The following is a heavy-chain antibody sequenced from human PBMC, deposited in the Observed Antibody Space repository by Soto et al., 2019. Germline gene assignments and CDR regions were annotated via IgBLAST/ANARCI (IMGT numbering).Heavy chain of an antibody. V-gene: IGHV1-18*01. J-gene: IGHJ4*02. CDR2: ISAYNGNT. D-gene: IGHD3-22*01. Sequence: QVQLVQSGAEVKKPGASVKVSCKASGYTFTSYGISWVRQAPGQGLEWMGWISAYNGNTNYAQKLQGRVSMTTDTSTSTAYMELRSLRSDDTAVYYCARDRVEEGHYYDSSGYYGYWGQGTLVTVSS. CDR1: GYTFTSYG. CDR3: ARDRVEEGHYYDSSGYYGY.